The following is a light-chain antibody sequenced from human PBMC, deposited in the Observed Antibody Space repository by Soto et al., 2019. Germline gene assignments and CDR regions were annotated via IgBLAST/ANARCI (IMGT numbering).Light chain of an antibody. V-gene: IGKV3-20*01. CDR1: QSVSNNY. CDR2: GAS. Sequence: ESVLTQSPGTLSLSPGERATLSCRASQSVSNNYLAWYQQKPGQAPRLLIYGASNRATGIPDRFSGSGSGTDFTLTISSLQSDDFAVYYCQQYDNWPWTFGQGTKVAI. J-gene: IGKJ1*01. CDR3: QQYDNWPWT.